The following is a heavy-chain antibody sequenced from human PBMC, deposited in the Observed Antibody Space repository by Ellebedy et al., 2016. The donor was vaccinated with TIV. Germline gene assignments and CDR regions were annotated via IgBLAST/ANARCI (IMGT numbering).Heavy chain of an antibody. CDR3: ATDLVGDSDY. Sequence: AASVKVSCKVSGYSLTDLSIHWVRQAPGKGLEWMGGSDPEDGERMYAHNFQGRVTMTDDTSTDTAYMELTSLRSEDSAMYYCATDLVGDSDYWGQGTLVIVSS. D-gene: IGHD3-16*01. CDR1: GYSLTDLS. J-gene: IGHJ4*02. V-gene: IGHV1-24*01. CDR2: SDPEDGER.